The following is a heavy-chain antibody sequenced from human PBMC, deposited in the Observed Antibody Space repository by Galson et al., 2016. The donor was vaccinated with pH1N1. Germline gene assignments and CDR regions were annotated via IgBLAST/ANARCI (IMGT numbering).Heavy chain of an antibody. V-gene: IGHV1-46*01. CDR3: ARRYYFDY. CDR2: IDPSDGTT. CDR1: GYSVTRYY. J-gene: IGHJ4*02. Sequence: SVKVSCKAAGYSVTRYYMHWVRQAPGQGLEGMGIIDPSDGTTTYSQKFQGRIILTRDTSTNSVHMELTTLRPDDSATYFCARRYYFDYWGQGTLVTVSS.